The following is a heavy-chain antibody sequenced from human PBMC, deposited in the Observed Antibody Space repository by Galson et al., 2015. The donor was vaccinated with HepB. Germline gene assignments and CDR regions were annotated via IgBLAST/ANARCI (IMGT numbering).Heavy chain of an antibody. J-gene: IGHJ4*02. Sequence: SLRLSCAASGFTFSSYWISWVRQAPGKGLEWVANIKQDGSEKYYVDSVKGRFTISRDNAKNSLYLQMNSLRAEDTAVYYCARVRMIVVVITGYYFDYWGQGTLVTVSS. CDR3: ARVRMIVVVITGYYFDY. D-gene: IGHD3-22*01. V-gene: IGHV3-7*01. CDR1: GFTFSSYW. CDR2: IKQDGSEK.